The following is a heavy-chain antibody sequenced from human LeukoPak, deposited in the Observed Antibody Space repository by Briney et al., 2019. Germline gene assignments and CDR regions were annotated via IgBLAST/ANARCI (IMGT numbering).Heavy chain of an antibody. D-gene: IGHD3-10*01. Sequence: GGFLRLSCAASGFIVSSNYMSWVRQAPGKGLEWVSVIYSGDNTYYADSVKGRFTISRDNSKNTLYLQMNSLRAEDTAVYYCAKDEGLLWFGELDNWFDPWGQGTLVTVSS. CDR2: IYSGDNT. V-gene: IGHV3-66*01. CDR1: GFIVSSNY. CDR3: AKDEGLLWFGELDNWFDP. J-gene: IGHJ5*02.